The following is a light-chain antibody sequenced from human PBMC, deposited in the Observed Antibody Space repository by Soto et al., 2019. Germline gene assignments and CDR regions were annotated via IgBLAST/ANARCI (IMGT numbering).Light chain of an antibody. CDR1: SSDVGGYNY. V-gene: IGLV2-14*01. CDR3: SSYTSSSHVV. J-gene: IGLJ2*01. CDR2: EVS. Sequence: QSALTQPASVYGSPGQSITISCTGTSSDVGGYNYVSWYQHHPGKAPKLMIYEVSNRPSGVSNRFSGSKSGNTASLTISGLQAEDEDDYYCSSYTSSSHVVFGGGTKLTLL.